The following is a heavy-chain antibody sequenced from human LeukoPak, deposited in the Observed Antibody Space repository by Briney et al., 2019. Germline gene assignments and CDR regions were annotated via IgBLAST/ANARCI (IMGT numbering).Heavy chain of an antibody. CDR1: GFTFSSYG. V-gene: IGHV3-33*01. J-gene: IGHJ4*02. CDR2: IWYDGSDK. CDR3: AREGEGNYFDY. D-gene: IGHD3-10*01. Sequence: PGGSLRLSCAASGFTFSSYGMHWVRQAPGKGLEWVAVIWYDGSDKYYADSVKGRFTISRDNSKNTLYLQMNSLRAEDTAVYYCAREGEGNYFDYWGQGTLVTVSS.